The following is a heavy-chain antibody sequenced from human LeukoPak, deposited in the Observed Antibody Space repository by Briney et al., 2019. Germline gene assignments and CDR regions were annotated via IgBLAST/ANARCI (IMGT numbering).Heavy chain of an antibody. CDR3: ARGPYYYDSSGYSGTKYYFDY. CDR2: IYTSGST. D-gene: IGHD3-22*01. CDR1: GGSISSGSYY. V-gene: IGHV4-61*02. Sequence: SQTLSLTCTVSGGSISSGSYYWSWIRQPAWKGLEWIGRIYTSGSTNYNPSLKSRVTISVDTSKNQFSLKLSSVTAADTAVYYCARGPYYYDSSGYSGTKYYFDYWGQGTLVTVSS. J-gene: IGHJ4*02.